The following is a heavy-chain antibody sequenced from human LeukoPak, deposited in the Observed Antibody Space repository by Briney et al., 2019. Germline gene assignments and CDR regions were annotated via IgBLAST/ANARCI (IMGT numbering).Heavy chain of an antibody. Sequence: SETLSLTCTVSGGSISRYYWSWIRQPPGKGLEWIGYIYYSGSTNYNPSLRSRVTISVDTSKNQFSLKLSSVTAADTAVYYCARGPVGGTTYNDGDAFDIWGQGTMVTVSS. V-gene: IGHV4-59*01. J-gene: IGHJ3*02. D-gene: IGHD1-7*01. CDR2: IYYSGST. CDR1: GGSISRYY. CDR3: ARGPVGGTTYNDGDAFDI.